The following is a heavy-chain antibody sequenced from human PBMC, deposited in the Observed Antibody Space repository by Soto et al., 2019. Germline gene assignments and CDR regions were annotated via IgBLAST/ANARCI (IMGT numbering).Heavy chain of an antibody. CDR3: ARIQRNCYDVDL. D-gene: IGHD2-2*01. V-gene: IGHV5-51*03. CDR1: GYSFTSYW. J-gene: IGHJ3*01. Sequence: GEALKISCKGSGYSFTSYWIGWVRQMPGKGLEWVGIIYPGESDTRYSPSCQGQVTISPDKSISTAYLQWSSLKASDTAMYYCARIQRNCYDVDLCGQPPMVT. CDR2: IYPGESDT.